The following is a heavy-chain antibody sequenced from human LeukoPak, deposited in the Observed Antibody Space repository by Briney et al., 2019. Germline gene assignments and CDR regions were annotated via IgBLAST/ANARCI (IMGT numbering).Heavy chain of an antibody. CDR2: INTDGSTT. V-gene: IGHV3-74*01. CDR1: GFTFSSYW. D-gene: IGHD2/OR15-2a*01. CDR3: VKDLRSDFMGVLSRYLSY. Sequence: PGGSLRLSCAASGFTFSSYWMHWVRQAPGKGLVWLSRINTDGSTTSYADSVKGRFTISRDNAKNTLYLQMSSLRAEDTAVYLCVKDLRSDFMGVLSRYLSYWGQGTLVTVSS. J-gene: IGHJ4*02.